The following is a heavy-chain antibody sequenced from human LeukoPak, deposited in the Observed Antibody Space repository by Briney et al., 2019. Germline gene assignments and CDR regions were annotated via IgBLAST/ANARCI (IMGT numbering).Heavy chain of an antibody. CDR2: IIPIFGTA. CDR1: GGTFSSYA. CDR3: ARVEPRSGYFYYYYGMDV. Sequence: SVKVSCKASGGTFSSYAISWVRQAPGQGLEWMGGIIPIFGTANYAQKFQGRVTITADESTSTAYMELSSLRSEDTAVYYCARVEPRSGYFYYYYGMDVWGQGTTVTVSS. D-gene: IGHD3-22*01. V-gene: IGHV1-69*13. J-gene: IGHJ6*02.